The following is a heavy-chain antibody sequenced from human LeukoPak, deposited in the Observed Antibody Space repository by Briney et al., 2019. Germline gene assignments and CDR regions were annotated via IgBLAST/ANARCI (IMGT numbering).Heavy chain of an antibody. CDR1: GFTFSSYG. J-gene: IGHJ6*02. CDR3: ARDGSEDENWNDGDYYYGMDV. D-gene: IGHD1-1*01. Sequence: GGSLRLSCAASGFTFSSYGMHWVRQAPGKGLEWVAFIRYDGSNKYYADSVKGRFTISRDNSKNTLYLQMNSLRAEDTAVYYCARDGSEDENWNDGDYYYGMDVWGQGTTVTVSS. V-gene: IGHV3-30*02. CDR2: IRYDGSNK.